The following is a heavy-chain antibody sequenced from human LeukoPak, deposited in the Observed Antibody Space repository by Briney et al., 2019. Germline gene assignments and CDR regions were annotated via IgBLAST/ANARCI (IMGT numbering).Heavy chain of an antibody. D-gene: IGHD1-26*01. J-gene: IGHJ5*02. V-gene: IGHV1-69*10. CDR3: ARDPRGGSYIDWFDP. CDR1: GGTFSSYA. Sequence: SVKVSCKASGGTFSSYAISWVRQAPGQGLEWMGGIIPILGIANYAQKFQGRVTITADKSTSTAYMELSSLRSEDTAIHYCARDPRGGSYIDWFDPWGQGTLVTVSS. CDR2: IIPILGIA.